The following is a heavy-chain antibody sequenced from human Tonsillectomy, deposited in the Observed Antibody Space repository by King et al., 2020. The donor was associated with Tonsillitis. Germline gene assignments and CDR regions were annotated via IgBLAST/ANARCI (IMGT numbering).Heavy chain of an antibody. Sequence: VQLVESGGGLVKPGGSLRLSCAASGFTFSSYSMNWVRQAPGKGLDWVSSISSSSNYIYYADSVKGRFTISSDNDKNSLYLQMNSLRAEDTAVYFCARGTLPGYGDYGGGDYWGQGTLVTVSS. CDR1: GFTFSSYS. CDR2: ISSSSNYI. V-gene: IGHV3-21*01. CDR3: ARGTLPGYGDYGGGDY. D-gene: IGHD4-17*01. J-gene: IGHJ4*02.